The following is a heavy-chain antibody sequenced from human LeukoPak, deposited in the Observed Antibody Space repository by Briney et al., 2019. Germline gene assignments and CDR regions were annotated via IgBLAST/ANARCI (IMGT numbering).Heavy chain of an antibody. V-gene: IGHV3-23*01. D-gene: IGHD1-26*01. CDR1: RFTFSSYA. CDR2: ISGSGGTT. J-gene: IGHJ4*02. CDR3: ASKRGVGATWVY. Sequence: GGSLRLSCAASRFTFSSYAMSWVRQAPGKGLEWVSSISGSGGTTYYADSVRGRFTISRDNSKNTLSLQMNSLRAEDTAVYYCASKRGVGATWVYWGQGTLVTVSS.